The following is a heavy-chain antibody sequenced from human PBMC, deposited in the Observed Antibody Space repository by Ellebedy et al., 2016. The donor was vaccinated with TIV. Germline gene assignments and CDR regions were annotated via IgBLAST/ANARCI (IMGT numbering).Heavy chain of an antibody. V-gene: IGHV1-69*13. D-gene: IGHD3-10*01. CDR1: GGTFSSYA. Sequence: AASVKVSCKASGGTFSSYAISWVRQAPGQGLEWMGGIIPIFGTANYAQKFQGRVTITADESTSTAYMELSSLRSEDTAVYYCARCGLYPDIRGGWFDPWGQGTLVTVSS. J-gene: IGHJ5*02. CDR2: IIPIFGTA. CDR3: ARCGLYPDIRGGWFDP.